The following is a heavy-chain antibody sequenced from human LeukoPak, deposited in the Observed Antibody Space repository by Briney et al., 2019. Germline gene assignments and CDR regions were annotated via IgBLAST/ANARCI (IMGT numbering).Heavy chain of an antibody. J-gene: IGHJ4*02. CDR3: ARDPDS. CDR2: IITIFGAA. V-gene: IGHV1-69*13. CDR1: GGTFSSYA. Sequence: SVKVSCKASGGTFSSYAISWVRQAPGQGLEWIGRIITIFGAANYAQKFQGRVTISADESTGTVYMELRSLRSEDTAVYYCARDPDSWGQGTLVTVSP.